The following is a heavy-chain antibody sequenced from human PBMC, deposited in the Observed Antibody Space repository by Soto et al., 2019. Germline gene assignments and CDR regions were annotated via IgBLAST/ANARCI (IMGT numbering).Heavy chain of an antibody. V-gene: IGHV4-59*08. CDR1: GGSGSPYY. Sequence: PSETLSLTCTVSGGSGSPYYWIWIRQPPGKGLEWIGYIYSFGSTNYNASLESRVSMSVDTSKNQVSLKLTSVTVADTAVYYCARHKSTVNILDYWGQGTLVTVSS. D-gene: IGHD4-17*01. CDR3: ARHKSTVNILDY. J-gene: IGHJ4*02. CDR2: IYSFGST.